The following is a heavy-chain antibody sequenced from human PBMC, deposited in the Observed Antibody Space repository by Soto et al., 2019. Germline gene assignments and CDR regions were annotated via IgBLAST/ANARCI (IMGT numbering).Heavy chain of an antibody. CDR1: GFSLTTSGVG. CDR2: IYWDDDK. CDR3: AHRLSGWYRDNWFDP. V-gene: IGHV2-5*02. D-gene: IGHD6-19*01. J-gene: IGHJ5*02. Sequence: QITLKESGPTLVKPTQTLTLTCTFSGFSLTTSGVGVGWIRQPPGKALEWLALIYWDDDKRYSPSLKSRLTITKDTSQNQVVLTMTNMDPVDTATYYCAHRLSGWYRDNWFDPWGQGTLVTVSS.